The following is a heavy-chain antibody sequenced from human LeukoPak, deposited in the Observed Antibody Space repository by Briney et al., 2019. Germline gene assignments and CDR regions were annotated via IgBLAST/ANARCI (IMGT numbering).Heavy chain of an antibody. D-gene: IGHD6-19*01. Sequence: PGGSLRLSCAASGFTFSSYEMNWVRQAPGKGLEWVSYISSSGSTIYYADSVKGRFTISRDNAKNSLYLQMNSLRAEDTAVYYCASVAGTGYYYYMDAWGKGTTVTVSS. CDR2: ISSSGSTI. CDR3: ASVAGTGYYYYMDA. J-gene: IGHJ6*03. CDR1: GFTFSSYE. V-gene: IGHV3-48*03.